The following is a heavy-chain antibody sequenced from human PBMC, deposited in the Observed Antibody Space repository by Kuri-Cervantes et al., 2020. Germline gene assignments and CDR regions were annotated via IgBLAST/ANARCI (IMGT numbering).Heavy chain of an antibody. V-gene: IGHV4-59*01. Sequence: SETLSLTCTVPGGSISSYYWSWIRQPPGKGLEWIGYIYYSGSTTYNPSLKSRVTISVDTSKNQFSLKLSSVTAADTAVYYCERDRQQIDFDRPKTGYSSGWSYYYGMDVWGQGTTVTVSS. CDR3: ERDRQQIDFDRPKTGYSSGWSYYYGMDV. CDR1: GGSISSYY. J-gene: IGHJ6*02. CDR2: IYYSGST. D-gene: IGHD6-19*01.